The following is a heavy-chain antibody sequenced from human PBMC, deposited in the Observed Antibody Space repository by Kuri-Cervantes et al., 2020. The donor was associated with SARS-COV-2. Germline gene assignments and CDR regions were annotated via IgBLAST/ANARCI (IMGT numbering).Heavy chain of an antibody. Sequence: GESLKISCTASGFTFGDYAMSWVRQAPGKGLEWVGFIRSKAYGGTTEYAAPVKGRFTISRDDSKSIAYLQMNSLKTEDTAVYYCASKHLYDIIVESDSYLKVAYYYMDVWGKGTTVTVSS. CDR1: GFTFGDYA. CDR3: ASKHLYDIIVESDSYLKVAYYYMDV. D-gene: IGHD2-21*01. CDR2: IRSKAYGGTT. V-gene: IGHV3-49*04. J-gene: IGHJ6*03.